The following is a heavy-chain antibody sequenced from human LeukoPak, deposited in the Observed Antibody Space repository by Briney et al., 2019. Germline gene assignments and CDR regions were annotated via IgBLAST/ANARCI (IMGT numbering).Heavy chain of an antibody. V-gene: IGHV1-2*04. Sequence: GASVKVSCKASGYTFTGYYTHWVRQAPGQGLEWMGWINPNSGGTNYAQKFQGWVTMTRDTSISTAYMELSRLRSDDTAVYYCATERWLEGGGFDYWGQGTLVTVSS. J-gene: IGHJ4*02. CDR1: GYTFTGYY. D-gene: IGHD5-24*01. CDR2: INPNSGGT. CDR3: ATERWLEGGGFDY.